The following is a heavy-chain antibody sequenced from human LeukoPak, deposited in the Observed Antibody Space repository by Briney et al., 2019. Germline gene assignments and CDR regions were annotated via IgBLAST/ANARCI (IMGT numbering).Heavy chain of an antibody. J-gene: IGHJ4*02. D-gene: IGHD6-13*01. Sequence: ASVTVSCTASGGTFSSYAISWVRQAPGQGLEWMGRIIPILGIANYAQKFQGRVTITADKSTSTAYMELSSLRSEDTAVYYCARVYSSSWSPGNAFGYWGQGTLVTVSS. CDR3: ARVYSSSWSPGNAFGY. V-gene: IGHV1-69*04. CDR1: GGTFSSYA. CDR2: IIPILGIA.